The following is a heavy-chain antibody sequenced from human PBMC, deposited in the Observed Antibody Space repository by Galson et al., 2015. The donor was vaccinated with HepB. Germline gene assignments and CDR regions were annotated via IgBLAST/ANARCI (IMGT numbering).Heavy chain of an antibody. J-gene: IGHJ3*02. V-gene: IGHV1-18*01. D-gene: IGHD1-26*01. CDR2: ISAYNGNT. CDR1: GYTFTSYG. Sequence: SCKASGYTFTSYGISWVRQAPGQGLEWMGWISAYNGNTNYAQKLQGRVTMTTDTSTSTAYMELRSLRSDDTAVYYCARGTIVGAPDDAFDIWGQGTMVTVSS. CDR3: ARGTIVGAPDDAFDI.